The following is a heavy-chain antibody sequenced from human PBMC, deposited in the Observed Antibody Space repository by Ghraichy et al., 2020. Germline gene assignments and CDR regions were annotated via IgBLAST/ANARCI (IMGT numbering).Heavy chain of an antibody. Sequence: GSLRLSCTVSGASVYSGSYYWNWIRQPPGKGLEWIGYVYFSGTTKYNPSLKSRVNIFDDTSNNQFSLKLTSVTAAETAIYYCVAFYYGDYVPAFDYWGRGSLVTVSP. J-gene: IGHJ4*02. D-gene: IGHD4-17*01. CDR1: GASVYSGSYY. CDR2: VYFSGTT. CDR3: VAFYYGDYVPAFDY. V-gene: IGHV4-61*01.